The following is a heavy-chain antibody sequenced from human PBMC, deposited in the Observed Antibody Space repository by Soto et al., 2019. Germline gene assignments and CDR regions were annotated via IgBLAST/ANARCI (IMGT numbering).Heavy chain of an antibody. CDR1: GFTFSSYE. D-gene: IGHD3-3*01. J-gene: IGHJ6*02. V-gene: IGHV3-48*03. Sequence: GGSLRLSCAASGFTFSSYEMNWVRQAPGKGLEWVSYISPSGTSIYYADSVKGRFTISRDNAKNSLYLQMNSLRAEDTAVYYCARDAPSDDVWSGYSYGMDVWGQGTTVTVSS. CDR2: ISPSGTSI. CDR3: ARDAPSDDVWSGYSYGMDV.